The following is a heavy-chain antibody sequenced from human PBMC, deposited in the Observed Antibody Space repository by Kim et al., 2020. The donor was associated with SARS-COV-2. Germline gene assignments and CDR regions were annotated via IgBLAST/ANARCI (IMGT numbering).Heavy chain of an antibody. D-gene: IGHD1-1*01. V-gene: IGHV6-1*01. J-gene: IGHJ4*02. CDR2: WYN. Sequence: WYNDYAVSVKSRITINPDTSKNQFSLQFNSVTPEDTAVYYCARGWTNFDYGGQGTLVTVSS. CDR3: ARGWTNFDY.